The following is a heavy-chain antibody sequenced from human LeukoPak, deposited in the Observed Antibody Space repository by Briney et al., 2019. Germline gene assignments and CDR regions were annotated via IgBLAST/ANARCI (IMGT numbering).Heavy chain of an antibody. D-gene: IGHD3-16*01. Sequence: QPGGSLRLSCAASGFTFSDHFLDWVRQAPGKGLEWVGRIRNKANSYTTEYAASVKGRFTISRDDSKNSLYLQMNSLKTDDTAVYYCGNGFGDWGQGTLVTVSS. CDR3: GNGFGD. V-gene: IGHV3-72*01. CDR2: IRNKANSYTT. CDR1: GFTFSDHF. J-gene: IGHJ4*02.